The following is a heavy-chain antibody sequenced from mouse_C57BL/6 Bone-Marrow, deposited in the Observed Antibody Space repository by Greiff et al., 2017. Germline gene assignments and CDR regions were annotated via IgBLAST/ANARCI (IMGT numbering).Heavy chain of an antibody. CDR3: ARGGTLFDY. Sequence: QVQLQQPGAELAKPGASVKLSCKASGYTFTSYWMHWVKQRPGQGLEWIGKIHPNSGSTNYNEKFKSKATLTVDKSSSTAYMQLGSLTSEDSAVYYGARGGTLFDYWGQGTTLTVSS. CDR2: IHPNSGST. CDR1: GYTFTSYW. J-gene: IGHJ2*01. D-gene: IGHD2-14*01. V-gene: IGHV1-64*01.